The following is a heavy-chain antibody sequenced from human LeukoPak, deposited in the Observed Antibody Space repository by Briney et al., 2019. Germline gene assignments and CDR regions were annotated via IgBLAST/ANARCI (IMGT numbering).Heavy chain of an antibody. D-gene: IGHD4-17*01. CDR2: IYYSGSA. J-gene: IGHJ5*02. Sequence: SETPSLTRGVSGGSPSRHYWSCVPHPPGKGLEWGGYIYYSGSAKYNPSLKRRVTISVDTTKNQFSLKLSSVTAADTAVYYCARGWTTVTPGLLWFDPWGQGTLVTVSS. CDR3: ARGWTTVTPGLLWFDP. CDR1: GGSPSRHY. V-gene: IGHV4-59*11.